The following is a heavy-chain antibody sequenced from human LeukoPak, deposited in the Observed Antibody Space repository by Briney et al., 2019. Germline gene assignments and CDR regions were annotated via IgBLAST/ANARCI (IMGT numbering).Heavy chain of an antibody. CDR3: ARVYYDSSGYQFDY. CDR2: ISYDGSNK. J-gene: IGHJ4*02. D-gene: IGHD3-22*01. Sequence: GGSLRLSCAASGFTFSSYAMHWVRQAPGKGLEWVAVISYDGSNKYYADSVKGRFTISRDNAKNTLYLQMNSLRAEDTAVYYCARVYYDSSGYQFDYWGQGTLVTVSS. CDR1: GFTFSSYA. V-gene: IGHV3-30*04.